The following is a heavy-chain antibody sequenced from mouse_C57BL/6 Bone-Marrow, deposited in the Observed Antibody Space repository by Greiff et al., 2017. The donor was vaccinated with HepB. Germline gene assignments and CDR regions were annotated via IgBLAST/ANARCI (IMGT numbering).Heavy chain of an antibody. V-gene: IGHV5-12*01. Sequence: EVMLVESGGGLVQPGGSLKLSCAASGFTFSDYYMYWVRQTPEKRLEWVAYISNGGGSTYYPDTVKGRFTISRDNAKNTLYLQMSRLKSEDTAMYYCARHCGSSPWYFDVWGTGTTVTVSS. CDR3: ARHCGSSPWYFDV. J-gene: IGHJ1*03. CDR1: GFTFSDYY. CDR2: ISNGGGST. D-gene: IGHD1-1*01.